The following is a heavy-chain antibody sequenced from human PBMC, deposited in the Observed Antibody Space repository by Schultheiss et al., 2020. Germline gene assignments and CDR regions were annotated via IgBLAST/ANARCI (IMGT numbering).Heavy chain of an antibody. CDR1: GGSFSGYY. V-gene: IGHV4-34*01. J-gene: IGHJ4*02. Sequence: SETLSLTCAVYGGSFSGYYWSWIRQPPGKGLEWIGEINHSGSTNYNPSLKSRVTISVETSKKQFSLKLSSVTAADTAVYYCARAEIAARPPYFDYSGERTMVTVS. D-gene: IGHD6-6*01. CDR2: INHSGST. CDR3: ARAEIAARPPYFDY.